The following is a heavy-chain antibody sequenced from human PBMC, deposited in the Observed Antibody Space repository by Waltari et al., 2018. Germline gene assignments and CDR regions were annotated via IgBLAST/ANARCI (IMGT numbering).Heavy chain of an antibody. V-gene: IGHV4-39*01. J-gene: IGHJ4*02. CDR2: IYYGGTT. Sequence: QLHLQQSGPGLVKPSETLSLTCTVPGGPIRSSNYYWGWIRQPPGKGLEWIGSIYYGGTTYYTPSLKSRVTISVDTSKNQFSLKLSSVTAADTAVYYCARSLGDPDYFDYWGQGTLVTVSS. CDR3: ARSLGDPDYFDY. CDR1: GGPIRSSNYY. D-gene: IGHD2-21*02.